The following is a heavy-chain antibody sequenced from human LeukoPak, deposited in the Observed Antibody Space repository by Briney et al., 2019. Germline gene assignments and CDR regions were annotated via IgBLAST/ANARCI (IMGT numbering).Heavy chain of an antibody. J-gene: IGHJ4*02. Sequence: GGSLRLSCAASGFTFSSYAMSWVRQAPGKGLEWVSAIRGSGGTTYNAASVKGRFNISRDYSKNTLNLQMNSLRSEDTAVYYCSKRPSYSSSWYAFDYWGQGTLVTVSS. V-gene: IGHV3-23*01. CDR1: GFTFSSYA. D-gene: IGHD6-13*01. CDR3: SKRPSYSSSWYAFDY. CDR2: IRGSGGTT.